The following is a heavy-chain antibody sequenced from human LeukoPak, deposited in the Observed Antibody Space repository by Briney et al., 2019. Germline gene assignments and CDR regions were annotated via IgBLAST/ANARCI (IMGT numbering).Heavy chain of an antibody. Sequence: ASVNVSCTSSGYTFTVYYMHWVRRAPGQGLEWVGRINPNSGGTNYAQKFQGRVTMTRDTSISTAYMELSRLRSDDTAVYYCSTWNYYDSSGFIDYWGQGTLVTVSS. CDR3: STWNYYDSSGFIDY. CDR1: GYTFTVYY. CDR2: INPNSGGT. J-gene: IGHJ4*02. V-gene: IGHV1-2*06. D-gene: IGHD3-22*01.